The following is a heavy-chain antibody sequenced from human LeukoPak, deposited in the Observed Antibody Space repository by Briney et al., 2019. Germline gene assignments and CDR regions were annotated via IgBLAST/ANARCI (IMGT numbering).Heavy chain of an antibody. CDR3: ARLGSSWSFDY. Sequence: PGGSLRLSCAASGFTFSSYGMNWVRQAPGKGLEWVADIWYDGSNKYYGDSVKGRFTISRDNSKNTVSLQMNSLRVEDTAVYYCARLGSSWSFDYWGQGTLVTVSS. J-gene: IGHJ4*02. V-gene: IGHV3-33*01. D-gene: IGHD6-13*01. CDR2: IWYDGSNK. CDR1: GFTFSSYG.